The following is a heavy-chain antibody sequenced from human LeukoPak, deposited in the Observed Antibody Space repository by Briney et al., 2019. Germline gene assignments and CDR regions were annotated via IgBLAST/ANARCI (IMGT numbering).Heavy chain of an antibody. CDR1: GFTFSSYA. Sequence: PGGSPRLPCAASGFTFSSYAMTWVRQAPGKGLEWFSHTSARGDSTYSADSVKGRFTISRDNSKNTLYLQMNSLRAEDTAVYYCAKDLRDIVVLATAPKVYWGQGTLVTVSS. CDR2: TSARGDST. D-gene: IGHD2-2*01. CDR3: AKDLRDIVVLATAPKVY. J-gene: IGHJ4*02. V-gene: IGHV3-23*01.